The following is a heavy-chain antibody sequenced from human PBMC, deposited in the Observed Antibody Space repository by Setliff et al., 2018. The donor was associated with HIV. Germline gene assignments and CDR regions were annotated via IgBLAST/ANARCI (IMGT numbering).Heavy chain of an antibody. J-gene: IGHJ5*02. CDR1: GLNFNNAW. CDR2: IKRKSDGGTA. V-gene: IGHV3-15*01. D-gene: IGHD5-12*01. CDR3: TTEDPWLRFGH. Sequence: PGGSLRLSCAVSGLNFNNAWMSWVRQAPGKGLEWVGRIKRKSDGGTADYAAPVKGRFTISRDDSKTTLYLQMNSLKTEDTAVYYCTTEDPWLRFGHWGQGTLVTVSS.